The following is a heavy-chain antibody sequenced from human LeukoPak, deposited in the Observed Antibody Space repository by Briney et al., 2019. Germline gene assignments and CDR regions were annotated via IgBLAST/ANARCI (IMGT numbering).Heavy chain of an antibody. CDR1: GFTFSSYG. D-gene: IGHD3-10*01. V-gene: IGHV3-33*01. CDR3: ARKSACYGSGSSIGYYYYYGMDV. Sequence: GRSLRLSCAASGFTFSSYGMHWVRQAPGKGLEWVAVIWYDGSNKYYADSVKGRFTISRDNSKNTLYLQMTSLRAEDTAVYYCARKSACYGSGSSIGYYYYYGMDVWGQGTTVTVSS. CDR2: IWYDGSNK. J-gene: IGHJ6*02.